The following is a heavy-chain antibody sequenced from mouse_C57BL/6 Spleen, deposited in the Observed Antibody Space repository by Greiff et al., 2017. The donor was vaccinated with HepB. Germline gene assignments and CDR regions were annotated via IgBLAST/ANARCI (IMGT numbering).Heavy chain of an antibody. CDR1: GFTFSSYA. D-gene: IGHD2-5*01. V-gene: IGHV5-9-1*02. Sequence: EVKLMESGEGLVKPGGSLKLSCAASGFTFSSYAMSWVRQTPEKRLEWVAYISSGGDYIYYADTVKGRFTISRDNARNTLYLQMSSLKSEDTAMYYCTRDGYSNSPFYAMDYWGQGTSVTVSA. CDR2: ISSGGDYI. CDR3: TRDGYSNSPFYAMDY. J-gene: IGHJ4*01.